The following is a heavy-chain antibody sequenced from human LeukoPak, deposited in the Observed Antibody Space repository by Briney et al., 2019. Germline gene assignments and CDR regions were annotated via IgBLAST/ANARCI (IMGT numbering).Heavy chain of an antibody. Sequence: SETLSLTCTVCGGSISSYYWSWIRQPAGKGLEWIGRIYTSGSTNYNPSLKSRVTMSVDTSKNQFSLKLSSVTAADTAVYYCTRVSLHSSSWSYYFDYWGQGTLVTVSS. J-gene: IGHJ4*02. CDR1: GGSISSYY. CDR3: TRVSLHSSSWSYYFDY. V-gene: IGHV4-4*07. D-gene: IGHD6-13*01. CDR2: IYTSGST.